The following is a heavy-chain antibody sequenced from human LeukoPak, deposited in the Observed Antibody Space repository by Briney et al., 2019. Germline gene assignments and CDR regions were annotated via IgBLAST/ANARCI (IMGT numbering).Heavy chain of an antibody. D-gene: IGHD1-26*01. CDR3: AKPRDSIVGTTTPTRLATLDI. Sequence: GGSLRLSCAASGFTFSSYEMNWVRQAPGKGLEWVSYISSSGTTIYYADSVKGRFTISRDNAKNSLYLQMNNLRAEDTAVYYCAKPRDSIVGTTTPTRLATLDIWGQGTMVTVSS. CDR1: GFTFSSYE. V-gene: IGHV3-48*03. J-gene: IGHJ3*02. CDR2: ISSSGTTI.